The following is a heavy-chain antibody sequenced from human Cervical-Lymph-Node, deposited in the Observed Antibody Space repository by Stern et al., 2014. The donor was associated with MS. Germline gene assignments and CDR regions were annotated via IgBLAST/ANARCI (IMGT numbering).Heavy chain of an antibody. CDR2: ISSSSSYI. V-gene: IGHV3-21*01. Sequence: EMQLVESGGGLVKPGGSLRLSCAASGFTFSSYSMNWVRQAPGKGLEGVSSISSSSSYIYYADSVKGRFTISRDNAKNSLYLQMNSLRAEDTAVYYCARDKVGATFPDEYYYYYGMDVWGQGTTVTVSS. CDR3: ARDKVGATFPDEYYYYYGMDV. D-gene: IGHD1-26*01. CDR1: GFTFSSYS. J-gene: IGHJ6*02.